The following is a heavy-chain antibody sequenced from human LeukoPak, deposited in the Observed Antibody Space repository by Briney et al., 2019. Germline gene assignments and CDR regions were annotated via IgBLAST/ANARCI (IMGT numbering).Heavy chain of an antibody. CDR2: IWYDGSNK. CDR1: GFTFSSYG. CDR3: ARDRSYYYYGMDV. V-gene: IGHV3-33*01. J-gene: IGHJ6*02. Sequence: PGGSLRLSCAASGFTFSSYGMHWVRQAPGKGLEWVAVIWYDGSNKYYADSVKGRFTISRDNSKNTLYLRMNSLRAEDTAVYYCARDRSYYYYGMDVWGQGTTVTVSS.